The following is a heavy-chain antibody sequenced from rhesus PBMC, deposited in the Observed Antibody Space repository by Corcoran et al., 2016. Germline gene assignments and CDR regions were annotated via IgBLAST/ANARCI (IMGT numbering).Heavy chain of an antibody. CDR3: ARRGGYNYGHDY. V-gene: IGHV4-160*01. CDR2: INGSSGNT. CDR1: GGSISSTY. Sequence: QVQLQESGPGLVKPSETLSLTCAVSGGSISSTYWSWIRQHPGKGLEWIGRINGSSGNTDNNPALKVPVTISTDTSKNQLSLKWSSVTAADTAVYYCARRGGYNYGHDYWGQGVLVTVSS. D-gene: IGHD5-36*01. J-gene: IGHJ4*01.